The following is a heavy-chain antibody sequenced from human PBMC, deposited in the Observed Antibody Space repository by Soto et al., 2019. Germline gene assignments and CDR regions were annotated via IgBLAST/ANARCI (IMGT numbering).Heavy chain of an antibody. CDR3: ARGGLEHFDY. CDR2: INDYGTTI. V-gene: IGHV3-74*01. J-gene: IGHJ4*02. CDR1: GCSLGSYW. D-gene: IGHD1-1*01. Sequence: PDVSLRRSCAASGCSLGSYWMHGVRQAPGKGLVWVSRINDYGTTINYAESVEGRFIISRDDAKSEVYLQMNNLRAEDSAVYYCARGGLEHFDYWGQGARVTVSS.